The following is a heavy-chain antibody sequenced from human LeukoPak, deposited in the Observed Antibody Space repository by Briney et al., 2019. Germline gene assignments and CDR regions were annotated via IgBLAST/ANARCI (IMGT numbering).Heavy chain of an antibody. CDR2: MNPNSGNT. Sequence: ASVKVSCKASGYTFTSYDIHGVRPATGQGLEWMGWMNPNSGNTGYAQKFQGRVTMTRNTSISTAYMELSSLRSEDTAVYYCAITYCGGDCYSPYYYGMDVWGQGTTVTVSS. CDR3: AITYCGGDCYSPYYYGMDV. CDR1: GYTFTSYD. J-gene: IGHJ6*02. D-gene: IGHD2-21*02. V-gene: IGHV1-8*01.